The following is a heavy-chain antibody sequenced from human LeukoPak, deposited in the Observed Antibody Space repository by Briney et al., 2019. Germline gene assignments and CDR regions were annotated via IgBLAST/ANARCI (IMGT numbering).Heavy chain of an antibody. V-gene: IGHV3-23*01. CDR1: GFIFSNYA. CDR3: AKWGDYDVLTGYYVSDF. CDR2: ISGRSDNT. J-gene: IGHJ4*02. D-gene: IGHD3-9*01. Sequence: PGASLRLSCAASGFIFSNYAMYWVRQAPGKGLEWLSAISGRSDNTYYADSVKGRFTLSRDSSKNTLYLQMNSLRADDTAVYYCAKWGDYDVLTGYYVSDFWGQGTLVTVSS.